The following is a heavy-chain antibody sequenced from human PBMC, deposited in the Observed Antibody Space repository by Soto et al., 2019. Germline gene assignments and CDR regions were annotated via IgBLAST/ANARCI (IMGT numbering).Heavy chain of an antibody. Sequence: NPSETLSLTCTVSGGSISSGGYYWSWIRQHPGKGLEWIGYIYYSGSTYYNPSLKSRVTISVDTSKNQFSLKLSSVTAADTAVYYCARDAGGGGSSWYNFDYWGQGTLVTVSS. CDR3: ARDAGGGGSSWYNFDY. J-gene: IGHJ4*02. D-gene: IGHD6-13*01. CDR2: IYYSGST. V-gene: IGHV4-31*03. CDR1: GGSISSGGYY.